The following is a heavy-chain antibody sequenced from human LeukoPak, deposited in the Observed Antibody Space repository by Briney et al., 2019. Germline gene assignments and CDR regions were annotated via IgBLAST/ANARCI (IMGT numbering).Heavy chain of an antibody. V-gene: IGHV3-48*03. CDR3: ARDPPTSGAFEY. CDR1: GFIFSSYE. D-gene: IGHD1-26*01. Sequence: PGGSLRLSCAASGFIFSSYEMNWVRQAPGKGLEWVSYISGSGTTMYYGDSVKGRFTVFRDNAKNSLYLQMNSLRAEDTAVYYCARDPPTSGAFEYWGQGTLVTVSS. J-gene: IGHJ4*02. CDR2: ISGSGTTM.